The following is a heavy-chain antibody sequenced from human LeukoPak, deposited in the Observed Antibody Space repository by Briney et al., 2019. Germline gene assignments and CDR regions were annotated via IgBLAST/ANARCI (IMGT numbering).Heavy chain of an antibody. J-gene: IGHJ4*02. D-gene: IGHD6-19*01. CDR1: GGSISSSSYY. V-gene: IGHV4-39*07. Sequence: PSETLSLTCTVSGGSISSSSYYWGWIRQPPGKGLEWIGSIYYSGSTYYNPSLKSRVTISVDTSKNQFSLKLSSVTAADTAVYYCARASSGWYYFDYWGQGTLVTVSS. CDR2: IYYSGST. CDR3: ARASSGWYYFDY.